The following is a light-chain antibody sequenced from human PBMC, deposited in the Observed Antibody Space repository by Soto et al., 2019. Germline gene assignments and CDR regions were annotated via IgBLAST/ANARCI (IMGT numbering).Light chain of an antibody. CDR3: QTWGSGIRVV. J-gene: IGLJ2*01. CDR2: LKSDGSH. Sequence: QLVLTQSPSASASLGASVKLTCTLSSGHNSYAIAWHQQQPEKGPRFLMKLKSDGSHSKGDGIPDRFSGSSSGAERYLTISSLQSEDEADYYFQTWGSGIRVVFGGGTKLTVL. V-gene: IGLV4-69*01. CDR1: SGHNSYA.